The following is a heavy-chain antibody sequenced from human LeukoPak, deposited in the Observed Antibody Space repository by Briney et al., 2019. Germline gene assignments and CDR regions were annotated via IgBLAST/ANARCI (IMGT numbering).Heavy chain of an antibody. J-gene: IGHJ4*02. CDR1: GFTFSSYW. CDR3: ARDRVTMVRGVNYYFDY. CDR2: IKQDGSEK. Sequence: GGSLRLSCAASGFTFSSYWMSWVRQAPGRGLEWVANIKQDGSEKYYVDSVKGRFTISRDNAKNSLYLQMNSLRAEDTAVYYCARDRVTMVRGVNYYFDYWGQGTLVTVSS. D-gene: IGHD3-10*01. V-gene: IGHV3-7*05.